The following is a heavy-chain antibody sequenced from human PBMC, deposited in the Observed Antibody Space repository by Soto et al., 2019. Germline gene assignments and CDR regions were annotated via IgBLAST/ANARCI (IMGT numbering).Heavy chain of an antibody. Sequence: SETLSLTCTVSGDSFSSYYWTWIRQPPGKRLEWVAYIFHTGNTNYNPSLKSRVTISVETYKNKFSLKLRYVTRADTAVYYCGARHGAPDFWGPGTLVTVSS. CDR1: GDSFSSYY. V-gene: IGHV4-59*01. CDR3: GARHGAPDF. J-gene: IGHJ4*02. CDR2: IFHTGNT. D-gene: IGHD3-10*01.